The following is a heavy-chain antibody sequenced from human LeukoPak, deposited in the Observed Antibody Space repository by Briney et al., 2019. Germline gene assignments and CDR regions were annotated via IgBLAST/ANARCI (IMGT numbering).Heavy chain of an antibody. Sequence: SETLSLTCTVSGGSISSSSYYWGWIRQPPGKGLEWIGSIYYSGSTYYNPSLKSRVTISVDTSKNQFSLKLSSVTAADTAVYYCARAIIRYYYDSSGYPAKYYYMDVWGKGTTVTVSS. V-gene: IGHV4-39*07. CDR3: ARAIIRYYYDSSGYPAKYYYMDV. CDR1: GGSISSSSYY. D-gene: IGHD3-22*01. CDR2: IYYSGST. J-gene: IGHJ6*03.